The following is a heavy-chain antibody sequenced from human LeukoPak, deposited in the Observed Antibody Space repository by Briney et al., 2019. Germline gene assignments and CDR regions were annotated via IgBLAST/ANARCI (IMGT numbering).Heavy chain of an antibody. J-gene: IGHJ5*02. Sequence: PSETLSLTCTVSGGSISSSSYYWGWIRQPPGKGLEWIGEINHSGSTNYNPSLKSRVTISVDTSKNQFSLKLSSVTAADTAVYYCARARTGYSSSWYMSWFDPWGQGTLVTVSS. CDR1: GGSISSSSYY. V-gene: IGHV4-39*07. CDR2: INHSGST. CDR3: ARARTGYSSSWYMSWFDP. D-gene: IGHD6-13*01.